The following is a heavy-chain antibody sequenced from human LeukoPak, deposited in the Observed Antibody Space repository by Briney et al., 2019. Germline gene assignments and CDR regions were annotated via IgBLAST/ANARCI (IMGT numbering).Heavy chain of an antibody. J-gene: IGHJ4*02. CDR3: AKGLEYDILTGSFGY. Sequence: GGSLRLSCAASGFTFSSYGMHWVRQAPGKGLEWVAFIRYDGSNKYYADSVKGRFTISRDNSKNTLYLQMNSPRAEDTAVYYCAKGLEYDILTGSFGYWGQGTLVTVSS. V-gene: IGHV3-30*02. CDR1: GFTFSSYG. D-gene: IGHD3-9*01. CDR2: IRYDGSNK.